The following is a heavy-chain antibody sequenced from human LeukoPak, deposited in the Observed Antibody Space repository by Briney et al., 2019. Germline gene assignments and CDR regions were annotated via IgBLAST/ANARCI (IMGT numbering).Heavy chain of an antibody. CDR3: AAGTPNIVAHDAFDI. Sequence: AVKVSCKASGFTFTSSAMQWVRQARGQRLEWIGWIAVGSGNTNYAQKFQERVTITRDMSTSTAYMELSSLSSEDTAVYYCAAGTPNIVAHDAFDIWGQGTMVTVSS. CDR2: IAVGSGNT. J-gene: IGHJ3*02. CDR1: GFTFTSSA. D-gene: IGHD5-12*01. V-gene: IGHV1-58*02.